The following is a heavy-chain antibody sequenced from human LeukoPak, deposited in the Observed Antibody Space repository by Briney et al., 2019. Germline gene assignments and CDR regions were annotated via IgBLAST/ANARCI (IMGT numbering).Heavy chain of an antibody. CDR3: ARGATDAHFDY. V-gene: IGHV3-66*01. CDR1: GFTVSSNY. D-gene: IGHD1-26*01. CDR2: IYSGGST. Sequence: GGSLRLSCAASGFTVSSNYMSWVRQAPGKGLEWVSVIYSGGSTYYADSVKGRFTISRDNSKNTLYLQMNSLRAEDTAVYYCARGATDAHFDYWGQGTLVTVSS. J-gene: IGHJ4*02.